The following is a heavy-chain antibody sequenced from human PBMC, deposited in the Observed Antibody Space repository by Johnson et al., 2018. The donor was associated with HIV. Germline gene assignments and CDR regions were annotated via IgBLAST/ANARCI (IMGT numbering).Heavy chain of an antibody. V-gene: IGHV3-30*02. CDR2: IRYDGSNK. J-gene: IGHJ3*02. D-gene: IGHD3-22*01. CDR1: GFTFSNYG. Sequence: VQLVESGGGVVQPGGSLRLSCAASGFTFSNYGMHWVRQAPGKGLDWVAFIRYDGSNKYYGDAVKGRFTISRDNAKKSLYLQMNSLRAEDTALYYCARGGDYYDSSGYNAFDIWGQGTMVIVSS. CDR3: ARGGDYYDSSGYNAFDI.